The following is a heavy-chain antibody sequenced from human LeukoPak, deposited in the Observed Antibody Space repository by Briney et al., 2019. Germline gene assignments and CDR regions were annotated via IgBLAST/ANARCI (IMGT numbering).Heavy chain of an antibody. Sequence: ASVKVSCKVSGYTLTELSMHWVRQAPGKGVEWMGGFDPEDGETIYAQKFQGRVTMTEDTSTDTAYMELSSLRSEDTAVYYCATVPQTTVTTGYWGQGTLVTVSS. J-gene: IGHJ4*02. D-gene: IGHD4-11*01. CDR2: FDPEDGET. CDR1: GYTLTELS. V-gene: IGHV1-24*01. CDR3: ATVPQTTVTTGY.